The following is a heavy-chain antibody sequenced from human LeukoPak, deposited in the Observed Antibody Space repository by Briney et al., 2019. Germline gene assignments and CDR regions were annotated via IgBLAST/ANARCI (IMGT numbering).Heavy chain of an antibody. CDR1: GYTFTGYY. CDR3: ARGQPAKDGYYNY. Sequence: ASVKVSCMASGYTFTGYYMHWVRQAPGQGLEWMGWINPNSGGTNYAQKFQGRVTMTRDTSISTAYVELSRLRSDDTAVYYCARGQPAKDGYYNYWGQGTLVTVSS. CDR2: INPNSGGT. J-gene: IGHJ4*02. D-gene: IGHD5-24*01. V-gene: IGHV1-2*02.